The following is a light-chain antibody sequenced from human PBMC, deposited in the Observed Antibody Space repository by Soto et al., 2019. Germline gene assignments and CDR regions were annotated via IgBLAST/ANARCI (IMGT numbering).Light chain of an antibody. J-gene: IGLJ2*01. CDR2: EVS. CDR3: SSYTSSSTVV. CDR1: SSDVGGYYY. Sequence: QSVLTQPASVSGSPGQSITISCTGTSSDVGGYYYVSWYQHHPGKAPKLMIYEVSNRPSGVSNRFSGSKSGNTASLTISGLQAEDEAVYYCSSYTSSSTVVFGGGTKLTVL. V-gene: IGLV2-14*01.